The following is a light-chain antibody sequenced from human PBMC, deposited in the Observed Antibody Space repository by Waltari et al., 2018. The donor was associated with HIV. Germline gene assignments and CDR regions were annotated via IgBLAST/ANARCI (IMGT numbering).Light chain of an antibody. CDR1: RSNIWEGSD. CDR2: GNT. J-gene: IGLJ2*01. Sequence: QSVLTHPPSVSGVPGQSVTISCTGSRSNIWEGSDVHWYQQLPGTAPKLLIYGNTNRPSGVPDRFSGSKSGTSASLAITGLQAEDEADYYCQSYDSSLSASVFGEGTKLTVL. V-gene: IGLV1-40*01. CDR3: QSYDSSLSASV.